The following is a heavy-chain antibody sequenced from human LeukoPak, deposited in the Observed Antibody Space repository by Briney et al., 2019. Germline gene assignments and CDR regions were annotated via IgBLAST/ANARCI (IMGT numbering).Heavy chain of an antibody. CDR1: GFTFSGYW. CDR2: IKQDGSEK. J-gene: IGHJ6*04. D-gene: IGHD3-10*01. CDR3: ARDRGFGQADV. Sequence: GGSLTLSCAASGFTFSGYWMSWLRQAPGKGLEWVANIKQDGSEKYYVDSVKGRFTISRDNAKNSLYLQMNSLRAEDTAVYYCARDRGFGQADVWGKGTTVNVSS. V-gene: IGHV3-7*01.